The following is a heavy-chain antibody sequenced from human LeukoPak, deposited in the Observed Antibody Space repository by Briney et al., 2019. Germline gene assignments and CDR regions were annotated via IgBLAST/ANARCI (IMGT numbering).Heavy chain of an antibody. V-gene: IGHV4-39*01. D-gene: IGHD6-13*01. J-gene: IGHJ3*02. CDR2: IYYSGST. CDR3: ARPFSSSWLDAFDI. CDR1: GGSISSSSYY. Sequence: PSETLSLTCTVSGGSISSSSYYWGWIRHPPGKGLEWIGRIYYSGSTYYNPSLKSRVTISVDTSKNQFSLKLSSVTAADTAVYYCARPFSSSWLDAFDIWGQGTMVTVSS.